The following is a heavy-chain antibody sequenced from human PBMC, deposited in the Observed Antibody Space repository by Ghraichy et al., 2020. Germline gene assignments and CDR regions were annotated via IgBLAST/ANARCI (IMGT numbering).Heavy chain of an antibody. V-gene: IGHV3-21*01. CDR1: GFTFNTYT. D-gene: IGHD1-26*01. CDR2: ISNSADYM. J-gene: IGHJ4*02. CDR3: ARDRKTWDLDS. Sequence: SLNISCAASGFTFNTYTMNWVRQTPGKGLEWVSSISNSADYMYYADSFQGRLTISRDNAKNSLYLQMNSLRGDDTAVYYCARDRKTWDLDSWGQGTLVTFSS.